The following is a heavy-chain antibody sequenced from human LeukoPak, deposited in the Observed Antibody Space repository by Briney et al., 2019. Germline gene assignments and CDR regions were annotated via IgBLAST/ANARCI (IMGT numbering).Heavy chain of an antibody. CDR1: GFTFSSYS. CDR3: ARDLKRNTAVVQGPTGY. CDR2: ISSSSSYI. J-gene: IGHJ4*02. D-gene: IGHD5-18*01. V-gene: IGHV3-21*01. Sequence: GSLRLSCAASGFTFSSYSMNWVRQAPGKGLEWVSSISSSSSYIYYADSVKGRFTISRDNAKNSLYLQMNSLRAEDAAVYYCARDLKRNTAVVQGPTGYWGQGTLVTVSS.